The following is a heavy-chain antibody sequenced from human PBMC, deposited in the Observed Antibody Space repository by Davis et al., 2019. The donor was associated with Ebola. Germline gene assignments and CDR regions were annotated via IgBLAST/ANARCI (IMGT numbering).Heavy chain of an antibody. CDR1: GGSFSGYY. D-gene: IGHD6-19*01. V-gene: IGHV4-34*01. CDR3: ARESGWYNWFDP. CDR2: INHSGST. J-gene: IGHJ5*02. Sequence: SETLSLTCAVYGGSFSGYYWSWIRQPPGKGLEWIGEINHSGSTNYNPSLKSRVTISVDTSKNQFSLKLSSVTAADTAVYYCARESGWYNWFDPWGQGILVTVSS.